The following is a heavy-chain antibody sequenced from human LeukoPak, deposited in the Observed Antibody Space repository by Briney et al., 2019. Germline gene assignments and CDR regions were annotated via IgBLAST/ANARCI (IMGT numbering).Heavy chain of an antibody. D-gene: IGHD3-9*01. CDR1: GGSFSGYY. V-gene: IGHV4-34*01. J-gene: IGHJ4*02. Sequence: KPSETLSLTCAVYGGSFSGYYWSWIRQPPGKGLEWIGEINHSGSTNYNPSLKSRVTISVDTSKNQFSLKLSSVTAADTAVYYCARVGKLHVLRYFDWLLYFDYWGQGTLVTVSS. CDR2: INHSGST. CDR3: ARVGKLHVLRYFDWLLYFDY.